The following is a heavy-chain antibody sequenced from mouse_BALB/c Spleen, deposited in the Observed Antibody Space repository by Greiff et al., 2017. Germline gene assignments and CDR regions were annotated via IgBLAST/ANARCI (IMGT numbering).Heavy chain of an antibody. J-gene: IGHJ3*01. V-gene: IGHV1S56*01. CDR1: GYTFTSYY. CDR3: AREVQPVGFAY. Sequence: QVQLQQSGPELVKPGASVRISCKASGYTFTSYYIHWVKQRPGQGLEWIGWIYPGNVNTKYNEKFKGKATLTADKSSSTAYMQLSSLTSEDSAVYFCAREVQPVGFAYWGQGTLVTVSA. CDR2: IYPGNVNT.